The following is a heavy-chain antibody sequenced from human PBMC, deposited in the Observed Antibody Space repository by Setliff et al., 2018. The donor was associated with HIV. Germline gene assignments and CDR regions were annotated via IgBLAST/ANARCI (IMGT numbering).Heavy chain of an antibody. CDR3: TRDLGYDSFDI. CDR1: GVILNNLW. CDR2: INQDGSDA. Sequence: GESLKISCAASGVILNNLWMHWVRQVPGKGLVWISDINQDGSDANYAESVRGRFTISRDNAKNSLYLQMNSLRGEDTALYYCTRDLGYDSFDIWGQGTMVTVSS. V-gene: IGHV3-74*01. J-gene: IGHJ3*02. D-gene: IGHD3-22*01.